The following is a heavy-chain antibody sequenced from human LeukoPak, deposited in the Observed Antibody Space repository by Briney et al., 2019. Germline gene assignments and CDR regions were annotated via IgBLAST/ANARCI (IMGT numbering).Heavy chain of an antibody. CDR3: AAVPYIWFGELFPFDP. Sequence: SVKVSCKASGYTFTGYYMHWVRQAPGQGLKWIGWIVVGSGNTNYAQKFQERVTITRDMSTSTAYMELSSLRSEDTAVYYCAAVPYIWFGELFPFDPWGQGTLVTVSS. CDR2: IVVGSGNT. J-gene: IGHJ5*02. V-gene: IGHV1-58*02. D-gene: IGHD3-10*01. CDR1: GYTFTGYY.